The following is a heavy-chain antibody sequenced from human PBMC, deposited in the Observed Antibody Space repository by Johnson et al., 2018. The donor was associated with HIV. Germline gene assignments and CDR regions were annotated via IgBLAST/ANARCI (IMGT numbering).Heavy chain of an antibody. J-gene: IGHJ3*02. CDR1: GFTFDDYG. CDR2: INWNGGNI. D-gene: IGHD3-22*01. V-gene: IGHV3-20*04. CDR3: VKRDYYDRSGTRGAFDI. Sequence: VQLVESGGSVVRPGGSLRLSCAASGFTFDDYGMSWVRQAPGKGLEWVSGINWNGGNIGYADSVKGRFTISRDNAKNSLYLQMNSLRVEDTALYYCVKRDYYDRSGTRGAFDIWGQGTMVTVSS.